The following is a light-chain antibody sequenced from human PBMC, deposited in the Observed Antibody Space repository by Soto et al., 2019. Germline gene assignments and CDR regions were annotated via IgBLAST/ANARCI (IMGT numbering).Light chain of an antibody. V-gene: IGKV1-39*01. CDR1: QNIGRF. Sequence: ESQITPAGCSMAGSSVDRIKINCRASQNIGRFLNWHQQKPGKAPNVLINVASTLRSGVPSRFSGSGSGTDFNLTINSLQPEDFATYFCQQSFTTPLTFGGGTTVDI. CDR2: VAS. J-gene: IGKJ4*01. CDR3: QQSFTTPLT.